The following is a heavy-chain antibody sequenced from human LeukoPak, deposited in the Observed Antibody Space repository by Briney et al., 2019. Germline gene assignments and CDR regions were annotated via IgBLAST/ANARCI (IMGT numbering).Heavy chain of an antibody. CDR2: VYYIGIT. J-gene: IGHJ1*01. CDR3: VKTAGRDGPAPPY. Sequence: SETLSLTCIISGDSITSSYWSWVRQPPGKGLEWIAYVYYIGITNYNPSLKSRATISVDTSKNQLSLTLSSVTAADTAIYYCVKTAGRDGPAPPYRGPGILVTVSS. D-gene: IGHD1-1*01. V-gene: IGHV4-59*01. CDR1: GDSITSSY.